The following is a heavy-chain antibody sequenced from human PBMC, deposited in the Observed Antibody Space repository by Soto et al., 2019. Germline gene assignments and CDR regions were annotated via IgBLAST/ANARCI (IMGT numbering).Heavy chain of an antibody. J-gene: IGHJ6*02. CDR2: IYHSGST. Sequence: SETLSLTCAVSGGSISSSNWWSWVRQPPGKGLEWIGEIYHSGSTNYNPSLKSRATISVDKSKNPFSLKTEDTAVYYCTTNFYSDYGMDVWGQGTTVTVSS. D-gene: IGHD3-10*01. V-gene: IGHV4-4*02. CDR3: SDYGMDV. CDR1: GGSISSSNW.